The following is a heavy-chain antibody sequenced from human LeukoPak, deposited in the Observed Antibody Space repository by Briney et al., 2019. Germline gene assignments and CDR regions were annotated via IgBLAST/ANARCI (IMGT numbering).Heavy chain of an antibody. CDR2: ISSSSSYI. D-gene: IGHD3-22*01. J-gene: IGHJ4*02. Sequence: GGSLRLSCAASGFTFSNAWMSWVRQAPGKGLEWVSSISSSSSYIYYADSVKGRFTISRDNAKNSLYLQMNSLRAEDTAVYYCAGTYYYDSSGYDYWGQGTLVTVSS. CDR1: GFTFSNAW. V-gene: IGHV3-21*01. CDR3: AGTYYYDSSGYDY.